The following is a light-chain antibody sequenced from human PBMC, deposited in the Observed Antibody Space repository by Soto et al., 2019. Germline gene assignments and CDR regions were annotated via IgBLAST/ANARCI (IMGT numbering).Light chain of an antibody. CDR1: QSVSSN. CDR3: QQYYVWLRS. Sequence: GMSLSPATLSVSTKERATLSCRASQSVSSNLAWYQQKPGQAPRLLIYSASTRATGIPARFSGSGSGTEFTLTISSLQSEDFASYYCQQYYVWLRSFGE. CDR2: SAS. V-gene: IGKV3-15*01. J-gene: IGKJ2*03.